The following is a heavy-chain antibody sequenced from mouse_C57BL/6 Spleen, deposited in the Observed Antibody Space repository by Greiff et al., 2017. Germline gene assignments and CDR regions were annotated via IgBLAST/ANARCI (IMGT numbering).Heavy chain of an antibody. Sequence: EVKLVESGPELVKPGASVQMSCKASGYTFTDYNMHWVKQSHGKSLEWIGYINPNNGGTSYNQKFKGKATLTVNKSSSTAYMELRSRTSEDSAVDYWARGSNDRDAGFAYWGQGTLVTVSA. CDR1: GYTFTDYN. CDR3: ARGSNDRDAGFAY. CDR2: INPNNGGT. D-gene: IGHD2-12*01. V-gene: IGHV1-22*01. J-gene: IGHJ3*01.